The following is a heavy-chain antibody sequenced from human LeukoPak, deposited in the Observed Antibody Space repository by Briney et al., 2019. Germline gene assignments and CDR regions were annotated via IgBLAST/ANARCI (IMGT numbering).Heavy chain of an antibody. J-gene: IGHJ4*02. CDR1: GYTFTSYY. Sequence: ASVKVSCKASGYTFTSYYMHWVRQAPGQGLEWMGIINPSGGSTSYAQKFQGRVTMTRDMSTSTVYMELSSLRSEDMAVYYCARERRGTYYFDYWGQGTLVTVSS. V-gene: IGHV1-46*01. CDR2: INPSGGST. D-gene: IGHD3-16*01. CDR3: ARERRGTYYFDY.